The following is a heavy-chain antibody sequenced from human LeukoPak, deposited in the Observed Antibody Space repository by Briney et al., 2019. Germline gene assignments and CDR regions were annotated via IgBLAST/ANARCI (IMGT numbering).Heavy chain of an antibody. CDR3: ARDLEGCSGGSCFGYFDY. J-gene: IGHJ4*02. V-gene: IGHV3-21*01. Sequence: GGSLRLSCAASELAFSSYSMNWVRHAPGKGLEWVSSISSSSSYIYYADSVKGRFTISRDNAKNSLYLQMNSLRAEDTAVYYCARDLEGCSGGSCFGYFDYWGQGTLVTVSS. CDR2: ISSSSSYI. D-gene: IGHD2-15*01. CDR1: ELAFSSYS.